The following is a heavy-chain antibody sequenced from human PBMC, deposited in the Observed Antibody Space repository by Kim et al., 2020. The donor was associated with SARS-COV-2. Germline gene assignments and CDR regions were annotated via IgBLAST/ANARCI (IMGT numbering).Heavy chain of an antibody. J-gene: IGHJ4*02. V-gene: IGHV3-21*01. CDR1: GFTFSSYS. D-gene: IGHD3-16*01. CDR3: ARGERVWGTHVYFDY. CDR2: ISSSSSYI. Sequence: GGSLRLSCAASGFTFSSYSMNWVRQAPGKGLEWVSSISSSSSYIYYADSVKGRFTISRDNAKNSLYLQMNSLRAEDTAVYYCARGERVWGTHVYFDYWGQGTLVTVSS.